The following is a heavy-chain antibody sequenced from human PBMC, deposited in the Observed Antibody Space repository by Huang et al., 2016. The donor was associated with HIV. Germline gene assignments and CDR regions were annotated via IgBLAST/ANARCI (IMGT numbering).Heavy chain of an antibody. CDR1: GFSLSTGRMG. D-gene: IGHD3-16*01. CDR3: ARMVDYDYWYFDL. J-gene: IGHJ2*01. Sequence: QVTLKESGPVLVKPTETLTLTCAVSGFSLSTGRMGVSWIRQPPGKALEWLAHIFSNDEKSYSTSLKRRLTISKDTSKSQVVLIMTNMDPVDTATYYCARMVDYDYWYFDLWGRGTLVTVSS. V-gene: IGHV2-26*01. CDR2: IFSNDEK.